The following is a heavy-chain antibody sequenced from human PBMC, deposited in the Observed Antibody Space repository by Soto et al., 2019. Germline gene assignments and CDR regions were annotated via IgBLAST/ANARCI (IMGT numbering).Heavy chain of an antibody. D-gene: IGHD3-10*01. Sequence: QVQLQESGPGLVKPSETLSLTCTVSGDSVNTGTYYWSWIRQPPGRALEWIGYFYYGGSTNYNPSRKSRVTIAVDTSKNHYSLRLTSVTAGDTAVYYCATGRFYYGSEYWGQGSLVTVSS. J-gene: IGHJ4*02. CDR3: ATGRFYYGSEY. CDR2: FYYGGST. V-gene: IGHV4-61*03. CDR1: GDSVNTGTYY.